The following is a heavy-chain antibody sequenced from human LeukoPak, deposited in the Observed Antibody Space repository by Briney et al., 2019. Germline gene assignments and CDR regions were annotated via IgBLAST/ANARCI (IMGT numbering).Heavy chain of an antibody. CDR2: IYSGGST. V-gene: IGHV3-53*01. D-gene: IGHD2-2*01. Sequence: GGSLRLSCAASGFTFSSYAMNWVRQAPGKGLEWVSVIYSGGSTYYADSVKGRFTISRDNSKNTLYLQMNSLRAEDTAVYYCARLGSTFDIWGQGTMVTVSS. J-gene: IGHJ3*02. CDR1: GFTFSSYA. CDR3: ARLGSTFDI.